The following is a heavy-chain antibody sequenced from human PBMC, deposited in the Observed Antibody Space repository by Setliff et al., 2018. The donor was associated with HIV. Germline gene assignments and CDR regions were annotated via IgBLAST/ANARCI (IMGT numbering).Heavy chain of an antibody. Sequence: SETLSLTCAVYGGSFNGYYWSWIRQPPGKGLEWIGEINHSGSTNYNPSLKSRVTISLDTPRNQFSLKLSSVTAADTAVYYCARHSPSDYWGQGTLVTVSS. CDR2: INHSGST. CDR3: ARHSPSDY. CDR1: GGSFNGYY. J-gene: IGHJ4*02. V-gene: IGHV4-34*01.